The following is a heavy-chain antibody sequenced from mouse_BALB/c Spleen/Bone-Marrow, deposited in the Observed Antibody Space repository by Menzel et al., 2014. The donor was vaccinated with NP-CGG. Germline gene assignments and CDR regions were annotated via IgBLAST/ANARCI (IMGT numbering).Heavy chain of an antibody. J-gene: IGHJ2*01. D-gene: IGHD2-3*01. V-gene: IGHV5-17*02. CDR2: ISSGSSTI. CDR1: GFTFSSFG. CDR3: AIEGYYDY. Sequence: EVQLQESGGGLVQPGGSRKLSCAASGFTFSSFGMHWVRQAPAKGLEWVAYISSGSSTIYYAGTVKGRFTISRDNPKNTLFLEMTSLRSEDTAMYYCAIEGYYDYWGQGTTLTVSS.